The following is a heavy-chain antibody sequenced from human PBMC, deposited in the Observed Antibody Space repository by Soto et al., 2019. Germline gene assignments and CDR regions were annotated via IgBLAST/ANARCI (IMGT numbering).Heavy chain of an antibody. CDR1: GYTFTSYG. Sequence: ASVKVSCKASGYTFTSYGISWVRQAPGQGLEWMGWTSAYNGNTNYAQKLQGRVTMTTDTSTSTAYMELRSLRSDDTAVYYCARDLYYDILTGYPGLDPWGQGTLVTVSS. CDR2: TSAYNGNT. V-gene: IGHV1-18*01. J-gene: IGHJ5*02. D-gene: IGHD3-9*01. CDR3: ARDLYYDILTGYPGLDP.